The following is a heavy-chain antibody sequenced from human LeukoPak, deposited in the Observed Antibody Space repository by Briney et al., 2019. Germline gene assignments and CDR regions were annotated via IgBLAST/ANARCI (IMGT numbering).Heavy chain of an antibody. CDR1: GYTFTGYY. V-gene: IGHV1-2*02. J-gene: IGHJ4*02. D-gene: IGHD1-1*01. Sequence: VASVKVSCRASGYTFTGYYMHWVRQAPGQGLEWMGWINPNSGGTNYAQKFQGRVTMTRDTSISTAYMELSRLRSDDTAVYYCARVGWATGTTGNYWGQGTLVTVSS. CDR3: ARVGWATGTTGNY. CDR2: INPNSGGT.